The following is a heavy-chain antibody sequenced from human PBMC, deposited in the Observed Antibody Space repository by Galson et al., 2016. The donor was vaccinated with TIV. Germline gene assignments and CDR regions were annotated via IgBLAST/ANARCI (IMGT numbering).Heavy chain of an antibody. D-gene: IGHD2-21*02. CDR3: ARDLGDTSTYGVGDCFLEALDL. CDR2: ISRAGDYT. V-gene: IGHV3-11*05. CDR1: GFTFSDYY. J-gene: IGHJ3*01. Sequence: SLRLSCAASGFTFSDYYMTWIRQAPGQGLEWVASISRAGDYTSYADSVQDRVTISRDSAKNSLYVQMDSLTSEDTAAYYCARDLGDTSTYGVGDCFLEALDLWGQGAMVTVSS.